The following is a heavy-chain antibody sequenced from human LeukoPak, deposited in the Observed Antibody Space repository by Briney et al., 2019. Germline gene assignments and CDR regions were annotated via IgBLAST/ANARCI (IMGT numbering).Heavy chain of an antibody. V-gene: IGHV3-9*01. D-gene: IGHD3-10*01. CDR1: GFTFDDYA. Sequence: PGRSLRLSCAASGFTFDDYAMHWVRHAPGKGLEWVSGISWNSGSIGYADSVKGRFTISRDNAKNSLYLQMNSLRAEDTALYYCAKDLRDYYGSGSAWGQGTLVTVSS. CDR3: AKDLRDYYGSGSA. CDR2: ISWNSGSI. J-gene: IGHJ5*02.